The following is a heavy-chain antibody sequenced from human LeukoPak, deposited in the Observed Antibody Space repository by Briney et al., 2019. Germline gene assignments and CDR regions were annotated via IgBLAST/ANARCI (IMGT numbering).Heavy chain of an antibody. CDR1: GFTFSSYA. CDR2: ISGSGGST. J-gene: IGHJ4*02. D-gene: IGHD6-19*01. CDR3: AKGPLAVAVYYFDY. Sequence: GGSLRLSCAASGFTFSSYAMSWVRQAPGKGLEWVSAISGSGGSTYYADSVMGRFTISRDNSKNTLYLQMNSLRAEDMAVYYCAKGPLAVAVYYFDYWGQGTLVTVSS. V-gene: IGHV3-23*01.